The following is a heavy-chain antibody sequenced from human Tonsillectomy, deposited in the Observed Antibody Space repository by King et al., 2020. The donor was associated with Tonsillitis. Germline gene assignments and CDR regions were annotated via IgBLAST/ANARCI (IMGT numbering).Heavy chain of an antibody. V-gene: IGHV4-34*01. J-gene: IGHJ6*03. CDR3: ARGEGVAATDYYYYMDV. CDR2: INHSGST. Sequence: QVQLQQWGAGLLKPSETLSLTCADYGGSFSDYYWIWIRQPPGMGLEWIGEINHSGSTNYNPSLKSRVTILVDTSKNQFSLKLSSVTAADTAVYYCARGEGVAATDYYYYMDVWGKGTTVAVSS. CDR1: GGSFSDYY. D-gene: IGHD2-15*01.